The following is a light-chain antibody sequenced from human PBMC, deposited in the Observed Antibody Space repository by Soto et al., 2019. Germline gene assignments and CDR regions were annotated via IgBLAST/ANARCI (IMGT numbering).Light chain of an antibody. CDR3: QQYGDSPRT. V-gene: IGKV3-20*01. CDR2: NAS. J-gene: IGKJ1*01. Sequence: EIVLTQSPDIVSLSPGERATLSCRASQVVAGTFSAWYQQKPGQAPRLLIYNASSRATGIPDWFSGSGSGTYFSLTISRLEPEDFAVYYCQQYGDSPRTFGQGTKVEIK. CDR1: QVVAGTF.